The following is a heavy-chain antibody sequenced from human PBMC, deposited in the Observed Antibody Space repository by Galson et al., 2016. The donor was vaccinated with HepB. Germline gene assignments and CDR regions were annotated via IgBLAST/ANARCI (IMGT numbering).Heavy chain of an antibody. D-gene: IGHD1-1*01. CDR3: ARGGTGRLAYYYYGMDV. J-gene: IGHJ6*02. Sequence: SLRLSCAASGFTFSSYAMHWVRQRQAPGKGLEYVSAISGNGGNTYYANSVKGRFTISRDNSKNTVNLQMNNLRTEDTAVYYCARGGTGRLAYYYYGMDVWGPGTTVTVSS. CDR2: ISGNGGNT. V-gene: IGHV3-64*04. CDR1: GFTFSSYA.